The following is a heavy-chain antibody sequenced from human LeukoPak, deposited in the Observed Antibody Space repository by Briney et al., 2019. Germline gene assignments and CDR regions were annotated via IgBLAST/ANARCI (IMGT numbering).Heavy chain of an antibody. CDR1: GFTFSNYW. D-gene: IGHD6-13*01. J-gene: IGHJ4*02. CDR2: IKEDGSEK. Sequence: GGSLSLSCAASGFTFSNYWMSWVRQAPGKGLEWVANIKEDGSEKYYVDSVKGRFTISRDNARNSLYLQMNSLRAEDTAVYYCASGRQLGYWGQGTLVTVSS. CDR3: ASGRQLGY. V-gene: IGHV3-7*01.